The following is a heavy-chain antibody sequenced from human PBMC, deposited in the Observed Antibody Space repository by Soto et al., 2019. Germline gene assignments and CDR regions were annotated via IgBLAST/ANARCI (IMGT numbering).Heavy chain of an antibody. Sequence: ASVKVSCKASGYTFTSYGISWVRQAPGQGLEWMGWISAYNGNTNYAQKLQGRATMTTDTSTSTAYMELRSLRSDDTAVYYCARPSGIVGATNDYYYYYGMDVWGQGTTVTVS. CDR1: GYTFTSYG. CDR2: ISAYNGNT. CDR3: ARPSGIVGATNDYYYYYGMDV. V-gene: IGHV1-18*01. D-gene: IGHD1-26*01. J-gene: IGHJ6*02.